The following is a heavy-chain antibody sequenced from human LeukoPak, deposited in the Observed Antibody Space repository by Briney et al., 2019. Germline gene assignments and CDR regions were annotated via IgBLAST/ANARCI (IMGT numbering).Heavy chain of an antibody. CDR3: ARAGYRYCGGDCYNDFDH. V-gene: IGHV4-34*01. Sequence: PSETLSLTCAVYGGSFSGYYWSWIRQPPGKGLEWIGEINHSGRTNYNPSLKSRVTMSVDTSKNQFSLKLSSVTAADTAVYYCARAGYRYCGGDCYNDFDHWGQGTLVTVSS. CDR1: GGSFSGYY. CDR2: INHSGRT. D-gene: IGHD2-21*02. J-gene: IGHJ4*02.